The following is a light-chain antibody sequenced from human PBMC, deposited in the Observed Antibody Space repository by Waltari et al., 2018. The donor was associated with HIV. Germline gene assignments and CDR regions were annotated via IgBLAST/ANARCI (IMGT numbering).Light chain of an antibody. V-gene: IGKV4-1*01. CDR1: QSVLYTSDNKNY. CDR3: HQYFSVFPST. Sequence: DIVMTQSPDSLAVSLGERAPVHCKSSQSVLYTSDNKNYLAWYQQKPGQPPKLLIYWASTRESGVPDRFSGSGSGTDFTLTISSLQAEDAAVYYCHQYFSVFPSTFGGGTTVEI. CDR2: WAS. J-gene: IGKJ4*01.